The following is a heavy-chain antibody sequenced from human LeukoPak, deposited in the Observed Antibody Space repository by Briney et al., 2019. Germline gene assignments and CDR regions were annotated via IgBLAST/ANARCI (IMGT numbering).Heavy chain of an antibody. Sequence: PGGSLRLSCAASGFTFSSYSMNWVRQAPGKGLEWVSSISSSSSYIYYADSVEGRFTISRDNAKNSLYLQMNSLRAEDTAVYYCARVPLSALLAWFDPWGQGTLVTVSS. D-gene: IGHD2-15*01. CDR3: ARVPLSALLAWFDP. CDR2: ISSSSSYI. V-gene: IGHV3-21*01. J-gene: IGHJ5*02. CDR1: GFTFSSYS.